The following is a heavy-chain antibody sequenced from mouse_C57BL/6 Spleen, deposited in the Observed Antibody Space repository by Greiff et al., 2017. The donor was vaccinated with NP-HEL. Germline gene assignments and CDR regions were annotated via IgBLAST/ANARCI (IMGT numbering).Heavy chain of an antibody. Sequence: DVQLQESGPGLVKPSQSLSLTCSVPGYSITSGYYWNWIRQFPGNKLEWMGYISYDGSNNYNPTLKNRISITRDTPKNQLFLKLNSLTTEETATYYWSRDGSSYDWYFDVWGTRTTVTVSS. J-gene: IGHJ1*03. CDR2: ISYDGSN. CDR1: GYSITSGYY. V-gene: IGHV3-6*01. CDR3: SRDGSSYDWYFDV. D-gene: IGHD1-1*01.